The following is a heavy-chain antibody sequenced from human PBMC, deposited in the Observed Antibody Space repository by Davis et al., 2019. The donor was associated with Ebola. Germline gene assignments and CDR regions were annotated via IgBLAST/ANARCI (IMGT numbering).Heavy chain of an antibody. D-gene: IGHD3-22*01. V-gene: IGHV1-69*13. CDR1: GGTFSSYA. Sequence: SVKVSCKASGGTFSSYAISWVRQAPGQGLEWMGGIIPIFGTANYAQKFQGRVTITADESTSTAYMELSSLRSEDTAVYYCAREGHYYDSSGYYRYAFDYWGQGTLVTVSS. J-gene: IGHJ4*02. CDR3: AREGHYYDSSGYYRYAFDY. CDR2: IIPIFGTA.